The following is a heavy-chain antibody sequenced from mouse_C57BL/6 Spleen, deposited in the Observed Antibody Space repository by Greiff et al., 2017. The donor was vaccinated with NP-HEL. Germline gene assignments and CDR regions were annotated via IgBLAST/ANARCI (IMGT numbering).Heavy chain of an antibody. CDR1: GYTFTSYW. V-gene: IGHV1-52*01. CDR2: IDPSDSET. D-gene: IGHD3-2*02. CDR3: ARTAQATRYYYAMDY. Sequence: VQLQQSGAELVRPGSSVKLSCKASGYTFTSYWMHWVKQRPIQGLEWIGNIDPSDSETHYNQKFKDKATLTVDKSSSTAYMQLSSLKSEDSAVYYCARTAQATRYYYAMDYWGQGTSVTVSS. J-gene: IGHJ4*01.